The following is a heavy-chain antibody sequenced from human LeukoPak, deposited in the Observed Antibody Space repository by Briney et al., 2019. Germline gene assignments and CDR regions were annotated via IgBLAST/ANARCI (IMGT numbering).Heavy chain of an antibody. J-gene: IGHJ4*02. CDR1: GGPLCSYY. Sequence: SETLSLTCTVSGGPLCSYYWSWIPHPPEKGRVWFMYIRYSESTSYNPSLERRVPMSEDTSNNQFSPKVSSVTAADTACYYCGRGGNSWYADYWGQGTLVTVS. D-gene: IGHD6-13*01. CDR3: GRGGNSWYADY. V-gene: IGHV4-59*12. CDR2: IRYSEST.